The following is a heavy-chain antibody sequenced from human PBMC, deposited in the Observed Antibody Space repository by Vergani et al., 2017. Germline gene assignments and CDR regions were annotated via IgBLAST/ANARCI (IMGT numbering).Heavy chain of an antibody. V-gene: IGHV3-21*06. CDR1: GFTFSDCS. CDR3: ARDCTSGGRPDNYGMDV. Sequence: EVQLVESGGGLVKPGGSLRLSCAASGFTFSDCSMSWVRQAPGKGLEWVAFIGSSRPYINYADSVKGRFIIYRDNTNTSLFLQLRSLKAEDAAVYYCARDCTSGGRPDNYGMDVWGQGATVTVSS. J-gene: IGHJ6*02. CDR2: IGSSRPYI. D-gene: IGHD2-8*01.